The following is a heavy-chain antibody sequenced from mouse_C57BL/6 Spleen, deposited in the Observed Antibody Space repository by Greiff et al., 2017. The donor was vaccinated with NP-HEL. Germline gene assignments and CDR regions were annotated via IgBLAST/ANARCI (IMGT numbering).Heavy chain of an antibody. J-gene: IGHJ2*01. Sequence: EVQRVESGGGLVQPKGSLKLSCAASGFTFNTYAMHWVRQAPGKGLEWVARIRSKSSNYATYYADSVKDRFTISRDDSQSMLYLQMNNLKTEDTAMYYCVRDLYDGYYAGYFDYWGQGTTLTVSS. CDR2: IRSKSSNYAT. V-gene: IGHV10-3*01. CDR3: VRDLYDGYYAGYFDY. D-gene: IGHD2-3*01. CDR1: GFTFNTYA.